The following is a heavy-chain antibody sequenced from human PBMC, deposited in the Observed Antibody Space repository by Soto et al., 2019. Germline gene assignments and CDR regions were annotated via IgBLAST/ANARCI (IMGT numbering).Heavy chain of an antibody. CDR3: AKNGQPPYYYYGLDV. D-gene: IGHD2-8*01. CDR2: ISGYNGDT. V-gene: IGHV1-18*01. J-gene: IGHJ6*02. CDR1: GYTFTRYG. Sequence: ASVKIACKASGYTFTRYGISWVRQAPGQGLEWMGWISGYNGDTNYAQKFQDRVSMTIDTSTGTAYMELRSLTSDDTAIYYCAKNGQPPYYYYGLDVWGQGTKVTVSS.